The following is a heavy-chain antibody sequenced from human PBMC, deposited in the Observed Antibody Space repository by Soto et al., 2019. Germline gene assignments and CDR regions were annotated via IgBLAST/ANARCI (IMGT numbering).Heavy chain of an antibody. Sequence: QVQLVQSGAEGKKPGSSVKVSCKASGGSFSSYATSWVRQAPGLGLEWMGGIIPIFGTANYAQKFQDRVTITADESTSTAYMEPSSLRSEHTAVYYCARTGLLPGWCFDPWGQGTPVTVSS. J-gene: IGHJ5*02. V-gene: IGHV1-69*01. CDR1: GGSFSSYA. D-gene: IGHD3-22*01. CDR3: ARTGLLPGWCFDP. CDR2: IIPIFGTA.